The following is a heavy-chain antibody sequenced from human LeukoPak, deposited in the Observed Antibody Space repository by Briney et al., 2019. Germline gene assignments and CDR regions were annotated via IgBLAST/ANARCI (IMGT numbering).Heavy chain of an antibody. CDR2: IYYSGST. Sequence: SQTLSLTCAVSGGSISRDYWNWIGQPPGKGLEWIGYIYYSGSTNYNPSLKSRVTISVDTSKNQFSLKLISVTAADTAVYYCARAWNDHWFDPWGQGTLVTVSS. CDR1: GGSISRDY. V-gene: IGHV4-59*01. D-gene: IGHD1-1*01. CDR3: ARAWNDHWFDP. J-gene: IGHJ5*02.